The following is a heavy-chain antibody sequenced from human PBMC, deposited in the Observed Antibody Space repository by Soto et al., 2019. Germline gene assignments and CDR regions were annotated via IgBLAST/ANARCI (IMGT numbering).Heavy chain of an antibody. J-gene: IGHJ5*02. CDR2: IYYSGST. Sequence: SETLSLTCTVSGVSISSGGYYWSWIRQHPGKGLEWIGYIYYSGSTYYNPSLKSRVTISVDTSKNQFSLKLSSVTAADTAVYYCARVLIGGLSSNNWFDPWGQGTLVTVSS. CDR3: ARVLIGGLSSNNWFDP. CDR1: GVSISSGGYY. D-gene: IGHD3-16*02. V-gene: IGHV4-31*03.